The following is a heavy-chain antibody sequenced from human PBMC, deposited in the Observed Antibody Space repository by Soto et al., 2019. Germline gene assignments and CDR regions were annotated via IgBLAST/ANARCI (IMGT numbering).Heavy chain of an antibody. CDR2: ISYDGSNK. J-gene: IGHJ4*02. CDR3: AREKIDLRFLEWSYYFDY. D-gene: IGHD3-3*01. Sequence: QVQLVESGGGVVQPGRSLRLSCAASGFTFSSCAMHWVRQAPGKGLEWVALISYDGSNKYYADSVKGRFTISRDNSKNPLYLQMNSRRAEDTAVYYCAREKIDLRFLEWSYYFDYWCQGTLVTVSS. CDR1: GFTFSSCA. V-gene: IGHV3-30-3*01.